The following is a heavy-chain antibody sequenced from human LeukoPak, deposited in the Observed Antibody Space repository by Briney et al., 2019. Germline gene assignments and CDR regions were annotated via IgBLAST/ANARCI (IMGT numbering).Heavy chain of an antibody. CDR3: ARVGKGYYYYYMDV. Sequence: GGSLRLSCAASGFTFSSYSMNWVRQAPGKGLEWVSYISSSSSTIHYADSVKGRFTISRDNAKNSLYLQMNSLRAEDTAVYYCARVGKGYYYYYMDVWGKGTTVTVSS. CDR1: GFTFSSYS. V-gene: IGHV3-48*01. D-gene: IGHD4-23*01. CDR2: ISSSSSTI. J-gene: IGHJ6*03.